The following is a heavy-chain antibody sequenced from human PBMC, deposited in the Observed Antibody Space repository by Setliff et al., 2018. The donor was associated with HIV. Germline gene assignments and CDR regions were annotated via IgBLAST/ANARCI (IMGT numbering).Heavy chain of an antibody. CDR2: VYSAGTTT. CDR3: ARVGLGGAFDI. J-gene: IGHJ3*02. V-gene: IGHV3-74*01. Sequence: LRLSCAASGFSFSDFWMHWVRQVPGKGLAWVSRVYSAGTTTTYADSVKGRFTISRDNGKNTLYLQVNSLRAEDSAVYFCARVGLGGAFDIWGQGTKVTVSS. CDR1: GFSFSDFW. D-gene: IGHD1-26*01.